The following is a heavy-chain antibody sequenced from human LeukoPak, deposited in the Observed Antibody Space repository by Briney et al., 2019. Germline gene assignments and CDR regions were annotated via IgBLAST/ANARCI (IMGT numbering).Heavy chain of an antibody. D-gene: IGHD6-13*01. V-gene: IGHV4-59*01. CDR2: IYYSGST. Sequence: PSETLSLTCTVSGGSISSYYWSWIRQPPGKGLEWIGYIYYSGSTNYNPSLKSRVTISVDTSKNQFSLKLSSVTAADTAVYYCARGGSWLENWFDPWGQGTLVTVSS. CDR3: ARGGSWLENWFDP. J-gene: IGHJ5*02. CDR1: GGSISSYY.